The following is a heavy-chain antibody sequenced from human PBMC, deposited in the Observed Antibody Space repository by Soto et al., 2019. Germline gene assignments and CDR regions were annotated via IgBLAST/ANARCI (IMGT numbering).Heavy chain of an antibody. D-gene: IGHD3-3*01. CDR1: GFTFSSYW. V-gene: IGHV3-74*01. CDR2: INSDGSST. CDR3: ARVYDLGSGYYDG. J-gene: IGHJ4*01. Sequence: GGSLTLSCAVSGFTFSSYWIHWVRQGPEKGLVWVSRINSDGSSTSYADSVKGRFTISRDNAKNTLYLQMNSLRAEDTALYYCARVYDLGSGYYDGWGHGT.